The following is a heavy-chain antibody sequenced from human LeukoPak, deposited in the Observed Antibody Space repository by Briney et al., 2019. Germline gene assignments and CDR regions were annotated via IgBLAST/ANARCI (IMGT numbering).Heavy chain of an antibody. Sequence: GGSLRLSCAASEFSFNTYSVNWLRQAPGKGLEWGSSISSSSSYIDYADSVKGRFTISRDNAKNSLYLQMNSLRAEDTAVYYCARDRVNWNYLSSVDCWGQGTLVTVSS. CDR3: ARDRVNWNYLSSVDC. J-gene: IGHJ4*02. CDR1: EFSFNTYS. CDR2: ISSSSSYI. D-gene: IGHD1-7*01. V-gene: IGHV3-21*01.